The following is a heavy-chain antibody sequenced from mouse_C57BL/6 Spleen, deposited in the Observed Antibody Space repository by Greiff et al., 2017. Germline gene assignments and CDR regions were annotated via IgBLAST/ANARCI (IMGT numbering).Heavy chain of an antibody. Sequence: VKLMESGPELVKPGASVKISCKASGYAFSSSWMNWVKQRPGKGLEWIGRIYPGDGDTNYNGKFKGKATLTADKSSSTAYMQLSSLTSEDSAVYFCARVSYSNYEAYGGQGTLVTVSA. J-gene: IGHJ3*01. D-gene: IGHD2-5*01. V-gene: IGHV1-82*01. CDR2: IYPGDGDT. CDR1: GYAFSSSW. CDR3: ARVSYSNYEAY.